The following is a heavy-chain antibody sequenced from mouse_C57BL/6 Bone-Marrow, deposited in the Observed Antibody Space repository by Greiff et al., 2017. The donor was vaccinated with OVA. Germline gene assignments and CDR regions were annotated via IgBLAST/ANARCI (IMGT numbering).Heavy chain of an antibody. V-gene: IGHV1-64*01. CDR1: GCTFTSYW. D-gene: IGHD2-1*01. CDR2: IHPNSGST. CDR3: AREGKLWYHWYFGV. J-gene: IGHJ1*03. Sequence: QVQLQQPGAELVKPGASVKLSCKASGCTFTSYWMHWVKQRPGQGLEWIGMIHPNSGSTNYNEKFKSKATLTVDKSSSTAYMQLSSLTSEDSAVYDCAREGKLWYHWYFGVWGTGTTVTVSS.